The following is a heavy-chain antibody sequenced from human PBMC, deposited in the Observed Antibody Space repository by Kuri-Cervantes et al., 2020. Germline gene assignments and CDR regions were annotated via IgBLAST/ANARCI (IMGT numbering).Heavy chain of an antibody. J-gene: IGHJ1*01. CDR1: GFTFSTYT. CDR2: ISNSGGTI. D-gene: IGHD5-18*01. Sequence: GESLKISCAASGFTFSTYTMNWVRQAPGKGLEWVSYISNSGGTIYYADSVKGRFTISRGNAKNSLYLQMNSLRAEDTAVYYCARGGGPQLWSNPGAFDIWGQGTLVTVSS. CDR3: ARGGGPQLWSNPGAFDI. V-gene: IGHV3-48*04.